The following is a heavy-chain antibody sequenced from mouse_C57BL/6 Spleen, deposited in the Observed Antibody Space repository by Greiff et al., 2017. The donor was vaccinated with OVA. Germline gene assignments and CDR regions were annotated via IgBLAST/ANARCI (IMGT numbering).Heavy chain of an antibody. CDR2: IYPGSGST. J-gene: IGHJ2*01. CDR1: GYTFTSYW. V-gene: IGHV1-55*01. Sequence: QVQLQQPGAELVKPGASVKMPCKASGYTFTSYWITWVKQRPGQGLEWIGDIYPGSGSTNYNEKFKSKATLTVDTSSSTAYMQLSSLTSEDSAVYYCARRDYDYDWPDYWGQGTTLTVSS. D-gene: IGHD2-4*01. CDR3: ARRDYDYDWPDY.